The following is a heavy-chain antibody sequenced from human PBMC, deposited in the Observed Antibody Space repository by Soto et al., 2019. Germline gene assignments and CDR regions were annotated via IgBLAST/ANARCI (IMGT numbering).Heavy chain of an antibody. CDR3: ARVVRLFGGHAGY. CDR1: GYTFTEFD. Sequence: GASVKVSCKPSGYTFTEFDVNWVRQAPGQGLEWMGWMNTNTGKTGYAQKSQGRVTMTRDTPISTAYMELRRLRSEDTAVYYCARVVRLFGGHAGYWGQGTLVTVSS. CDR2: MNTNTGKT. V-gene: IGHV1-8*01. D-gene: IGHD3-3*01. J-gene: IGHJ4*02.